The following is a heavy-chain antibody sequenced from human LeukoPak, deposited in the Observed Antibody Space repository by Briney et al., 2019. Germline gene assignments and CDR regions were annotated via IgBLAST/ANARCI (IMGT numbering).Heavy chain of an antibody. J-gene: IGHJ4*02. CDR3: AKAWYAAGGRYFFDF. V-gene: IGHV3-23*01. Sequence: GGSLRLSCAASGFTFSDYAMSWVRQAPGKGLEWVSLTGSSGSTTYYADSVKGRFTISRDNSKNTLYLQMNGLRAEDTAVYYCAKAWYAAGGRYFFDFWGQGTLVTVSS. CDR2: TGSSGSTT. D-gene: IGHD6-13*01. CDR1: GFTFSDYA.